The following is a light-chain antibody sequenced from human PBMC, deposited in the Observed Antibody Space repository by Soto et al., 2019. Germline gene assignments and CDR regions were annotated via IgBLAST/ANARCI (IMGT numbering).Light chain of an antibody. CDR3: MQALQTPRT. CDR2: LGS. Sequence: DIVMNQSPLSLPVTPVEPASISCRSIQSLLHSNGYNYLDWYLQKPGQSPQLLIYLGSNRASGVPDRFSGSGAGTDFTLKISRVEAEDVGVYYCMQALQTPRTFGQGTKLEIK. CDR1: QSLLHSNGYNY. V-gene: IGKV2-28*01. J-gene: IGKJ2*01.